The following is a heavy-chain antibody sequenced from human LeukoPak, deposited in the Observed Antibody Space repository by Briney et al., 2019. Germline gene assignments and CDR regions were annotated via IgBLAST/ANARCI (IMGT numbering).Heavy chain of an antibody. CDR1: GFTFSGYS. J-gene: IGHJ4*02. V-gene: IGHV3-21*01. CDR2: ITSSSRSI. CDR3: AAGDLANSLRY. D-gene: IGHD3-10*01. Sequence: GSLRLSCTASGFTFSGYSRNWVRQAPGKGLEWVSSITSSSRSISYAASVKGRFTISRDNAKNSPYRQMNSLRHDDSAVYYCAAGDLANSLRYWGEGTLVTVSS.